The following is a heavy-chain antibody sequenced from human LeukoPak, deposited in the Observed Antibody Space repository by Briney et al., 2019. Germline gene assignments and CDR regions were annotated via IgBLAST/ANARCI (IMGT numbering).Heavy chain of an antibody. V-gene: IGHV1-69*05. D-gene: IGHD1-26*01. J-gene: IGHJ4*02. CDR1: GGTFSSYA. Sequence: ASVKVSCKASGGTFSSYAISWVRQAPGQGLEWMGRIIPIFGTANHAQKFQGRVTITTDESTSTAYMELSSLRSEDTAVYYCARAPVVSYGLYYFDYWGQGTLVTVSS. CDR2: IIPIFGTA. CDR3: ARAPVVSYGLYYFDY.